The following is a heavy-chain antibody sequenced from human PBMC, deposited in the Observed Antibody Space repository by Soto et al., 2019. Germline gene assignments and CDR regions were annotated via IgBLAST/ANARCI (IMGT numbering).Heavy chain of an antibody. J-gene: IGHJ4*02. Sequence: SETLSLTCTVSGTSISSYYWSWIRQPPGKGLEWIANIHYSGTTNYNPSLASRVTLSVDTSKNQFSLKMTSVTAADTAMYYCARSQVTVAVPGLWGQGTLVTVSS. V-gene: IGHV4-59*08. CDR3: ARSQVTVAVPGL. CDR1: GTSISSYY. D-gene: IGHD2-21*02. CDR2: IHYSGTT.